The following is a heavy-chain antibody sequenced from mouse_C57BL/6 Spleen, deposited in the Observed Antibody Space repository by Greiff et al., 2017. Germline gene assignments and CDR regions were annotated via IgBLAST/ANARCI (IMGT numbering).Heavy chain of an antibody. CDR2: IHPSDSDT. J-gene: IGHJ2*01. CDR1: GYTFTSYW. V-gene: IGHV1-74*01. CDR3: AMGYGSKRDYFDY. Sequence: QVQLPQPGAELVKPGASVKVSCKASGYTFTSYWMHWVKQRPGQGLEWIGRIHPSDSDTNYNQQFKGKATLTVDKSSSTAYMQLSSLTSEDSAVYYCAMGYGSKRDYFDYWGQGTTLTVSS. D-gene: IGHD1-1*01.